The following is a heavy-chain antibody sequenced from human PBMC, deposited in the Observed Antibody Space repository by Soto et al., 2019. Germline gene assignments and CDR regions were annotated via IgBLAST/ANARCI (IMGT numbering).Heavy chain of an antibody. CDR3: AKGQAVTIFGEFDY. D-gene: IGHD3-3*01. V-gene: IGHV3-30*18. CDR1: GFTFSSYG. Sequence: GGSLRLSCAASGFTFSSYGMHWVRQAPGKGLEWVAVISYDGSNKYYADSVKGRFTISRDNSKNTLYLQMNSLRAEDTAVYYCAKGQAVTIFGEFDYWGQGTLVTVSS. J-gene: IGHJ4*02. CDR2: ISYDGSNK.